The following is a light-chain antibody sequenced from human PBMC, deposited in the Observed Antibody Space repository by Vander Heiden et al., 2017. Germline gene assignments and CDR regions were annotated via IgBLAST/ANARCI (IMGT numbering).Light chain of an antibody. V-gene: IGKV3-15*01. CDR3: QQYNNWPRT. Sequence: ELVMTHSPATLSVSPGERATLSCRASQSVTSDLAWYQQKRGQAPRLLIYGASTRATGVPARVSGSGSGTEFTLTISSLQSEDFAVYYCQQYNNWPRTFGQGTKVEIK. J-gene: IGKJ1*01. CDR1: QSVTSD. CDR2: GAS.